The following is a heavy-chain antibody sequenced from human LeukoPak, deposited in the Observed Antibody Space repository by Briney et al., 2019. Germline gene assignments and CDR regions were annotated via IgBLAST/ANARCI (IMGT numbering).Heavy chain of an antibody. Sequence: GGSLRLSCAASGFTFSSYAMSWVRQAPGKGLEWVSVIYSGGSTYYADSVKGRFTISRDNSKNTVNLQMNSLRAEDTAVYYCARDSDSSGYWYLGLSWFDPWGQGTLVTVSS. V-gene: IGHV3-23*03. J-gene: IGHJ5*02. CDR2: IYSGGST. D-gene: IGHD3-22*01. CDR1: GFTFSSYA. CDR3: ARDSDSSGYWYLGLSWFDP.